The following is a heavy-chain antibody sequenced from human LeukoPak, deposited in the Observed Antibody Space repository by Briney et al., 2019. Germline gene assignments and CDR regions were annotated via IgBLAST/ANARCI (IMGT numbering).Heavy chain of an antibody. Sequence: SETLSLTCSVSGDSIDRSIYYWAWIRQSPGKGLEWIGTVYYSGTTYYNPSLKSPVSISVDTSKNQFSLKMNSVTAADTAVYYCARRYSSSWFNYWGQGTLVTVSS. D-gene: IGHD6-13*01. CDR3: ARRYSSSWFNY. CDR1: GDSIDRSIYY. V-gene: IGHV4-39*01. J-gene: IGHJ4*02. CDR2: VYYSGTT.